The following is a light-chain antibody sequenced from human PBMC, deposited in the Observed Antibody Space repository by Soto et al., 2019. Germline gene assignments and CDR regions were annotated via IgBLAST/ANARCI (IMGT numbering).Light chain of an antibody. Sequence: IVLTQSPGTLSLSPGERATLSCRASQSVSSSFLAWYQQKPGQAPRLLIYGASSRATGIPDRFSGSGSGTEFTLTIRRLETEDVAVYSCQKYDRSPLTFGGGTKVEIK. CDR1: QSVSSSF. CDR3: QKYDRSPLT. CDR2: GAS. V-gene: IGKV3-20*01. J-gene: IGKJ4*01.